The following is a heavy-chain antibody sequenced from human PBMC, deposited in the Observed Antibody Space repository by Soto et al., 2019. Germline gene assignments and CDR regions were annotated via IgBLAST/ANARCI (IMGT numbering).Heavy chain of an antibody. J-gene: IGHJ4*02. V-gene: IGHV2-5*02. CDR3: AKFRGNGIIIRDF. Sequence: QITLKESGPTLVKSTQTLTLTCTFSGFSLSTRGVGVAWIRQPPGKALEWLTLIYWDDEKHYSPSLKSRITITKDTSKHHVVLTMTNMEPVDTATYYCAKFRGNGIIIRDFWGQGTLVTVSS. CDR1: GFSLSTRGVG. D-gene: IGHD3-16*01. CDR2: IYWDDEK.